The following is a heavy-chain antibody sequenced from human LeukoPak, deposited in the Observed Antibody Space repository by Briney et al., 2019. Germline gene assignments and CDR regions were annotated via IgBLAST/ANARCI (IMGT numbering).Heavy chain of an antibody. D-gene: IGHD3-22*01. CDR1: GFTFDDYA. CDR2: ISWDGGSP. J-gene: IGHJ3*02. V-gene: IGHV3-43D*03. Sequence: GGSLRLSCAASGFTFDDYAMHWVRQAPGKGLEWVSLISWDGGSPYYADSVKGRFTISRDNSKNSLYLQMNSLRAEDTALYYCATGSYYYDSSGYYYWYDAFNIWGQGTMVTVSS. CDR3: ATGSYYYDSSGYYYWYDAFNI.